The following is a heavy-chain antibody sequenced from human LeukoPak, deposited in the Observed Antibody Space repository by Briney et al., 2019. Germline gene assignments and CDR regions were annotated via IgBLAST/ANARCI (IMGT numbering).Heavy chain of an antibody. CDR1: GFTFSSYA. Sequence: GGSLRLSCAASGFTFSSYAMSWVRHAPGEGLEWVSAISGSGGSTYYADSVKGRFTISRDNSKNTLYLQMNSLRAEDTAVYYCAKDRGYSYGFFDYWGQGTLVTVSS. J-gene: IGHJ4*02. CDR3: AKDRGYSYGFFDY. CDR2: ISGSGGST. D-gene: IGHD5-18*01. V-gene: IGHV3-23*01.